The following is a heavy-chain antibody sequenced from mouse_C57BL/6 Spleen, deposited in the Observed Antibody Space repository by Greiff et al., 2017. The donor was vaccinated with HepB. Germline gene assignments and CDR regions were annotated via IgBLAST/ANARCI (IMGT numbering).Heavy chain of an antibody. V-gene: IGHV1-80*01. CDR2: IYPGDGDT. CDR1: GYAFSSYW. D-gene: IGHD1-1*01. Sequence: VQLQQSGAELVKPGASVKISCKASGYAFSSYWMNWVKQRPGKGLEWIGQIYPGDGDTNYNGKFKGKATLTADKSSSTAYMQRSSLTSEDSAVYFCARSGTTVVATRYFDVWGTGTTVTVSS. J-gene: IGHJ1*03. CDR3: ARSGTTVVATRYFDV.